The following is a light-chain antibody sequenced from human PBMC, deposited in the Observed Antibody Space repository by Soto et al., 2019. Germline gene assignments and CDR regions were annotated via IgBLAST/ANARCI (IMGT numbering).Light chain of an antibody. CDR3: SSYTTTSTVE. V-gene: IGLV2-14*01. J-gene: IGLJ3*02. CDR2: AVS. CDR1: SSDVGAYNY. Sequence: QSALTQPASVSGSPGQSITLSCTGTSSDVGAYNYVSWYQQRPGKAPKPMISAVSYRPSGVSNRFSASKSGNTASLTISGLQAEDEADYYCSSYTTTSTVEFGGGTKLTVL.